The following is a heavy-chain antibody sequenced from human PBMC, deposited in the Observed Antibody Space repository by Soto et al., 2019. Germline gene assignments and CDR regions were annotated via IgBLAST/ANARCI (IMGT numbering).Heavy chain of an antibody. J-gene: IGHJ4*02. CDR3: AKDTYYDFWSGYFDY. V-gene: IGHV3-30*18. CDR1: GFTFSSYD. D-gene: IGHD3-3*01. CDR2: ISYDGSNK. Sequence: GGSLRLSCAASGFTFSSYDMHWVRQAPGKGLEWVAVISYDGSNKYYADSVKGRFTISRDNSKNTLYLQMNSLRAEDTAVYYCAKDTYYDFWSGYFDYWGQGTLVTVSS.